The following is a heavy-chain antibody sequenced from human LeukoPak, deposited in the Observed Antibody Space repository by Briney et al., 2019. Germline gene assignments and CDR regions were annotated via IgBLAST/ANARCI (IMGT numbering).Heavy chain of an antibody. Sequence: GKSLRLSCAASGFTFSNYAMHWVRQAPGKGLEWVSLISSGGTYEYYADSVKGRFTISRDNSKNTLYLQLNILRAEDTAVYYCASDSTYYYDSGSSGPHYFDNWGQGTLVTVSS. J-gene: IGHJ4*02. CDR1: GFTFSNYA. CDR2: ISSGGTYE. D-gene: IGHD3-10*01. CDR3: ASDSTYYYDSGSSGPHYFDN. V-gene: IGHV3-30*01.